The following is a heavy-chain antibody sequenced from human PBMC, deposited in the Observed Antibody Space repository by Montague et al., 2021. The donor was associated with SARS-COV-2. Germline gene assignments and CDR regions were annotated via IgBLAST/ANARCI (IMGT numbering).Heavy chain of an antibody. Sequence: TLSLTCTVSGGSIRSGSYYWSWIPQPAGKGPEWIGRMYSSGSTNYNPSLKSRVTMSVDKSKNPFSLKVSSVTAADTAVYYCARDYGDYSYYYGLDVWGQGTTVTVSS. CDR2: MYSSGST. V-gene: IGHV4-61*02. CDR3: ARDYGDYSYYYGLDV. J-gene: IGHJ6*02. D-gene: IGHD4-17*01. CDR1: GGSIRSGSYY.